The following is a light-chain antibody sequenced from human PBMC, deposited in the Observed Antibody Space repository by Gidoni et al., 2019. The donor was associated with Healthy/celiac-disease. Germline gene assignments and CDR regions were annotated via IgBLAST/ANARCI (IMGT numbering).Light chain of an antibody. V-gene: IGLV2-14*01. CDR1: SSDVGGYNY. CDR3: SSYTSSSSWV. Sequence: QSALTQPASVSGSPGQSITISCTGTSSDVGGYNYVSCYQQHPGKAPKLLIYDVSNRPSVVSIRFSCSKSVNTASLTISGLQAEDEADYYCSSYTSSSSWVFGGGTKLTVL. CDR2: DVS. J-gene: IGLJ3*02.